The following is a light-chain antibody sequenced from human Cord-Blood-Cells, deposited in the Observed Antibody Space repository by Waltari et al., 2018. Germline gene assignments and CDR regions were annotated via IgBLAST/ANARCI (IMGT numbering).Light chain of an antibody. Sequence: QSALTQPASVSGSPGQSITLSCTGTSSDVGSYNLVSWYQQHPGKAPKLMIYEGSKRPSGVSNRFSGSKSGNTDSLTSSGLQAEDEADYYCCSYAGSSTLFGGGTKLTVL. CDR2: EGS. CDR1: SSDVGSYNL. V-gene: IGLV2-23*01. J-gene: IGLJ2*01. CDR3: CSYAGSSTL.